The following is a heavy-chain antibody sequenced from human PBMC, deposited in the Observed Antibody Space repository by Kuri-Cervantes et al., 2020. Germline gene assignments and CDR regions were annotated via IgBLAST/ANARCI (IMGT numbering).Heavy chain of an antibody. CDR3: ARGHCSSTSCYGEEDYYYYGMDV. J-gene: IGHJ6*02. CDR1: GGTFSSYT. Sequence: SVKVSCKASGGTFSSYTISWVRQAPGQGLEWMGRIIPILGIANYAQKFQGRVTITADKSTSTAYMELSSLRSEDTAVYYCARGHCSSTSCYGEEDYYYYGMDVWGQGTTVTVSS. D-gene: IGHD2-2*01. CDR2: IIPILGIA. V-gene: IGHV1-69*02.